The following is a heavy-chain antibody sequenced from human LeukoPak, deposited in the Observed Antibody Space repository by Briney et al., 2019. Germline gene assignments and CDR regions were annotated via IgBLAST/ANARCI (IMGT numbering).Heavy chain of an antibody. CDR2: IYHSGST. D-gene: IGHD6-19*01. V-gene: IGHV4-4*02. J-gene: IGHJ4*02. CDR3: ARAFAVALSPHYFDY. CDR1: GGSISSSNW. Sequence: SGTLSLTCAVSGGSISSSNWWSWVRQPPGKGLEWIGEIYHSGSTNYNPSLKSRVTISVDKSKNQLSLKLSSVTAADTAVYYCARAFAVALSPHYFDYWGQGTLVTVSS.